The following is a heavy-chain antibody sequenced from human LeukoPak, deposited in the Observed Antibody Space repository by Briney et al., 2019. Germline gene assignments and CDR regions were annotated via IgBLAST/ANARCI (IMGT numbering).Heavy chain of an antibody. CDR2: IIPIFGTA. CDR3: ARDGGYYDSSGKVDP. J-gene: IGHJ5*02. Sequence: ASVKVSCKASGGTFSSYAISWVRQAPGQGLEWMGGIIPIFGTANYAQKFQGRVTITADKSTSTAYMELSSLRSEDTAVYYCARDGGYYDSSGKVDPWGQGTLVTVSS. V-gene: IGHV1-69*06. CDR1: GGTFSSYA. D-gene: IGHD3-22*01.